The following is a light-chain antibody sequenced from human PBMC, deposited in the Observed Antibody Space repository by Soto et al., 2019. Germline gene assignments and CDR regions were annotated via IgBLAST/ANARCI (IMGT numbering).Light chain of an antibody. V-gene: IGLV1-44*01. CDR1: TFNPAMNT. Sequence: QSVLTQPPSASGTFGQRVTISCSGGTFNPAMNTVDWYQQLPGTAPRLLIYVDNQRPSGVPDRFSGSKSGNTASLTVSGLQAEDEADYYCSSYVGTNGGYVFGTGTKVTVL. J-gene: IGLJ1*01. CDR3: SSYVGTNGGYV. CDR2: VDN.